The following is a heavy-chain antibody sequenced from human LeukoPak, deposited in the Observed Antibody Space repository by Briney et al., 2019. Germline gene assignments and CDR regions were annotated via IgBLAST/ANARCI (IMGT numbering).Heavy chain of an antibody. Sequence: GGSLRLSCAASGFTFSSYGMHWVRQAPGKGLEWVAVISYDGSNKYYADSVKGRFTISRDNSKNTLYLQMNSLRAEDTAVYYCAKDIPWELLMYYFDYWGQGTLVTVSS. J-gene: IGHJ4*02. CDR2: ISYDGSNK. V-gene: IGHV3-30*18. D-gene: IGHD1-26*01. CDR3: AKDIPWELLMYYFDY. CDR1: GFTFSSYG.